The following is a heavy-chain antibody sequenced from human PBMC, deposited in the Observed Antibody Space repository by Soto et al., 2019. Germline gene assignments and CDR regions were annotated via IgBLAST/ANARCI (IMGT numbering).Heavy chain of an antibody. V-gene: IGHV4-34*01. D-gene: IGHD3-9*01. Sequence: NPSETLSLTCAVYGGSFSGYYWSWIRQPPGKGLEWIGEINHSGSTNYNPSLKSRVTISVDTSKNQFSLKLSSVTAADTAVYYCARGRRSYDILTGYKYYYYYYGMDVWGQGTTVTVSS. J-gene: IGHJ6*02. CDR3: ARGRRSYDILTGYKYYYYYYGMDV. CDR1: GGSFSGYY. CDR2: INHSGST.